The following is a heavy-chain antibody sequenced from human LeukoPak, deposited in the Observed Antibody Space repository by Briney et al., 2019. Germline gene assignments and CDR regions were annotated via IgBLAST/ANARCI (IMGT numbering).Heavy chain of an antibody. CDR1: GFTFRDYG. CDR3: ARATGTSDY. V-gene: IGHV3-30*02. J-gene: IGHJ4*02. CDR2: IGSDASDK. D-gene: IGHD1-1*01. Sequence: GGSLRLSCAASGFTFRDYGVLWVRQAPGKGLEWVAFIGSDASDKYYADSVKGRFTISRDNSKNTLYLQMNSLRAEDTAVYYCARATGTSDYWGQGTLVTVSS.